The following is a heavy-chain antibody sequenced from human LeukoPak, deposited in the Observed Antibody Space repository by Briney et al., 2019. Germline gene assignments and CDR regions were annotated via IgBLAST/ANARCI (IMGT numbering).Heavy chain of an antibody. CDR2: INPSGGST. J-gene: IGHJ4*02. CDR3: ARDSCSGGSCYYYFDY. CDR1: GYTFTSYY. D-gene: IGHD2-15*01. V-gene: IGHV1-46*01. Sequence: ASVKVSCKASGYTFTSYYMHWVRQAPGQGLEWVGIINPSGGSTSYAQKFQGRVTMTRDTSTSTVYMELSSLRSEDTAVYYSARDSCSGGSCYYYFDYWGQGTLVTVSS.